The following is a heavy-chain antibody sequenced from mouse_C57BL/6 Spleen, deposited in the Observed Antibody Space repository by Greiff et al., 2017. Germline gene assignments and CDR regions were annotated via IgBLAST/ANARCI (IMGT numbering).Heavy chain of an antibody. D-gene: IGHD4-1*01. CDR2: INPNNGGT. Sequence: VQLQQSGPELVKPGASVKMSCKASGYTFTDYNMHWVKQSHGQSLEWIGYINPNNGGTSYNQKFKGKATLTVNKSSSTAYMELRSLTSEASAVYYCARSGPGWFAYWGQGTLVTVSA. J-gene: IGHJ3*01. V-gene: IGHV1-22*01. CDR1: GYTFTDYN. CDR3: ARSGPGWFAY.